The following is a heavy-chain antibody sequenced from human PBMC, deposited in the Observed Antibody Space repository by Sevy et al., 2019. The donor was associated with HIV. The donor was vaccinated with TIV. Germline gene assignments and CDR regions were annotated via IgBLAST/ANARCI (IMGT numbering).Heavy chain of an antibody. Sequence: GGSLRLSCAASGFTFSTYDMHWVRQVTGKGLEWVSGFTAVGDTYYPGSVKGRFTIYREDAKSSLFLQMDSLRAGYTAVCYCVGGSGFWSGYYTRFDYWGQGVLVTVSS. CDR3: VGGSGFWSGYYTRFDY. J-gene: IGHJ4*02. D-gene: IGHD3-3*01. V-gene: IGHV3-13*01. CDR1: GFTFSTYD. CDR2: FTAVGDT.